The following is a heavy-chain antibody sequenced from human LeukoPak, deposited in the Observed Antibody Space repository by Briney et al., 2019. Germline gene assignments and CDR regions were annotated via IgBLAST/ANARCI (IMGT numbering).Heavy chain of an antibody. V-gene: IGHV1-69*13. J-gene: IGHJ4*02. CDR1: GGTFSSYA. CDR2: IIPIFGTA. Sequence: SVKVSCKASGGTFSSYAISWVRQAPGQGLEWMGGIIPIFGTANYAQKFQGRVTITADESTSTAYMELSSLRSEDTAVYYCASGEYYDILTGYSYYFDYLGQGTLVTVSS. CDR3: ASGEYYDILTGYSYYFDY. D-gene: IGHD3-9*01.